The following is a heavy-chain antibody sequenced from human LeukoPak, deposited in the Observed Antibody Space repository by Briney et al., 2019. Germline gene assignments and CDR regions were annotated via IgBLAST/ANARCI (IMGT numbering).Heavy chain of an antibody. CDR1: GFTLSDYY. D-gene: IGHD3-10*01. CDR2: ISSSGSTI. Sequence: GGSLRLSCAASGFTLSDYYMSWIRQAPGKGLEWISYISSSGSTIYYADSVKGRFTISRDNAKNSLYLQMNSLRAEDTAVYYCATPYYGSQSFLGYWGQGTLVTVSS. V-gene: IGHV3-11*04. CDR3: ATPYYGSQSFLGY. J-gene: IGHJ4*02.